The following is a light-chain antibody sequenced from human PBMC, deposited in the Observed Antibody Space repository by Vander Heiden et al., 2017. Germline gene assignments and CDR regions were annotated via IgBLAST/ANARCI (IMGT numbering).Light chain of an antibody. Sequence: QSALTQPRSVSGSPGQSVSISCTGTSSDLGAYNYVSWYQQHPGKARKVLIYDVNKRPSGVPGRFSGSKSGNTASLTISGLQPEDEADYYCFSYACNYRRFFGGGTMLTVL. CDR1: SSDLGAYNY. CDR3: FSYACNYRRF. J-gene: IGLJ2*01. CDR2: DVN. V-gene: IGLV2-11*01.